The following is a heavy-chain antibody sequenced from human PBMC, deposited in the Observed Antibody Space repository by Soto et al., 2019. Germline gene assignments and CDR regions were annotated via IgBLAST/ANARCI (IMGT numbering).Heavy chain of an antibody. Sequence: PGGSLRLSCAASGFTFSSYAMHWVRQAPGKGLEWVAVISYDGSNKYYADSVKGRFTISRDNSKNTLYLQMNSLRAEDTAVYYCERDHVDQLLLRFYYYYGMDVWGKGTTVTVSS. CDR2: ISYDGSNK. J-gene: IGHJ6*04. V-gene: IGHV3-30-3*01. D-gene: IGHD2-2*01. CDR3: ERDHVDQLLLRFYYYYGMDV. CDR1: GFTFSSYA.